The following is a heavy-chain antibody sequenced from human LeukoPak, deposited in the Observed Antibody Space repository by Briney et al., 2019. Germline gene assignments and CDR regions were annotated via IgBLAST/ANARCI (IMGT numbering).Heavy chain of an antibody. CDR2: ISGSGDNT. CDR1: GFTFNNFA. J-gene: IGHJ6*02. CDR3: GKGVAVAGPYYYAMDV. D-gene: IGHD6-19*01. V-gene: IGHV3-23*01. Sequence: GGSLRLSCAASGFTFNNFAMSWVRQAPGKGLSWVSAISGSGDNTYYADSLKGRFTFSRDNSKNTLYLQMNSLRVEDTGVYYWGKGVAVAGPYYYAMDVWGQGTTVTVSS.